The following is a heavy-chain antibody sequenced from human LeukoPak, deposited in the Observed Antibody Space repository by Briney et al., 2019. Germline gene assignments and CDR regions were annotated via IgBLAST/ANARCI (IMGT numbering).Heavy chain of an antibody. D-gene: IGHD1-26*01. CDR3: ARHSRSGVGATMFDY. Sequence: SETLSLTCTVSGGSISSYYWSWIRQPPGKGLEWIGYIYYSGSTNYNPSLKSRVTISVDTSKNQFSLKLSSVTAADTAVYYCARHSRSGVGATMFDYWGQGTLVTVSS. CDR1: GGSISSYY. CDR2: IYYSGST. V-gene: IGHV4-59*08. J-gene: IGHJ4*02.